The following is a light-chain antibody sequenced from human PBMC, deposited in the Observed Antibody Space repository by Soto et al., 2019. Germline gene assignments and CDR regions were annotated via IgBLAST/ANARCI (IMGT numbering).Light chain of an antibody. CDR3: QSYDASRGV. CDR2: GNN. V-gene: IGLV1-40*01. J-gene: IGLJ2*01. Sequence: QSVLTQPPSVSGAPGQRVTISCTGSRSNIGAGSDVHWYQQVPGTAPKLLIYGNNNRPSGVPDRFSSSKSGTSASLAITGLQADDDADYFCQSYDASRGVFGGGTKLTVL. CDR1: RSNIGAGSD.